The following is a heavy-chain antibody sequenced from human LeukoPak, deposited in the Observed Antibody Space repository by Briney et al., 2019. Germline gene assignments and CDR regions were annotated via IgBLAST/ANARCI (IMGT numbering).Heavy chain of an antibody. D-gene: IGHD5-24*01. CDR1: GFTVSSNY. CDR2: IYGGGNI. J-gene: IGHJ4*02. CDR3: ARGAGYNYPYYFDY. Sequence: AGSLRLSCAASGFTVSSNYMNWVRQAPGNGLEWVSVIYGGGNIYYADSVKGRFTISRDNSKNTLYLQMNSLRAEDTAVYYCARGAGYNYPYYFDYWGQGTLVTVSS. V-gene: IGHV3-53*01.